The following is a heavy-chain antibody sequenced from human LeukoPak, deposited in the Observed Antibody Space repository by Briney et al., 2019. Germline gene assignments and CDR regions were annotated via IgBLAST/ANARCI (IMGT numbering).Heavy chain of an antibody. CDR3: VRNSEWDLR. J-gene: IGHJ4*02. D-gene: IGHD1-26*01. CDR1: EFTFGSFW. Sequence: GGSLRLSCAASEFTFGSFWMTWVRQAPGKGLECVANIRPDGSEKYYGDSVKDRFTISRDNARNSVHLQMNSLRVEDTAVYYCVRNSEWDLRWGQGTLVIVSS. CDR2: IRPDGSEK. V-gene: IGHV3-7*01.